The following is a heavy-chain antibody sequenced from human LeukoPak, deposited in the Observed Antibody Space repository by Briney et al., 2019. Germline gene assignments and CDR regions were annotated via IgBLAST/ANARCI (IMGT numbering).Heavy chain of an antibody. CDR2: IYYSGST. D-gene: IGHD3-3*01. Sequence: SETLSLTCTVSGGSISSYYWSWIRQPPGKGLEWIGYIYYSGSTNYNPSLKSRVTISVDTSRNQFSLKLSSVTAADTAVYYCASALWSGRTTDAFDIWGQGTMVTVSS. J-gene: IGHJ3*02. V-gene: IGHV4-59*01. CDR1: GGSISSYY. CDR3: ASALWSGRTTDAFDI.